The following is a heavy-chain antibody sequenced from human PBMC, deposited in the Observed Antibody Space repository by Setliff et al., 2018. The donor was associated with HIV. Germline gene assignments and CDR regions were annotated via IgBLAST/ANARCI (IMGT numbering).Heavy chain of an antibody. Sequence: SETLSLTCTVSGGSISSSIYYWGWIRQPPGKGLEWIGFIYYSGSTYYHTGSTNYSPSLKSRVTISVDKSKNQFSLKLSSVTAADTAVYYCARDGPLEGSYRYYYYYMDVWGKGTTVTVSS. CDR1: GGSISSSIYY. CDR3: ARDGPLEGSYRYYYYYMDV. CDR2: IYYSGST. J-gene: IGHJ6*03. V-gene: IGHV4-39*07. D-gene: IGHD3-10*01.